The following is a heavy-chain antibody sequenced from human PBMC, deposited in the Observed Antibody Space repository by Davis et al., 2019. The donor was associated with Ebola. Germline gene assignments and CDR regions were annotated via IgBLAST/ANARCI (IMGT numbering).Heavy chain of an antibody. Sequence: AASVKVSCKASGYTFTTYIITWVRQAPGQGLEWMGWIAVYNGDTKYAHEIQGRVTMTTDISTDTVYMDLGGLRSDDTAVYFCARIAAESDYGMDVWGQGTTVTVSS. CDR1: GYTFTTYI. V-gene: IGHV1-18*01. J-gene: IGHJ6*02. CDR2: IAVYNGDT. CDR3: ARIAAESDYGMDV. D-gene: IGHD6-13*01.